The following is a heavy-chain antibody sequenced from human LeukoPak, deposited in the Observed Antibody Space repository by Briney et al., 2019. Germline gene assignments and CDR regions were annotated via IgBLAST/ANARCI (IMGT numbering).Heavy chain of an antibody. CDR1: GFTFSSYS. Sequence: GGSLRLSCAASGFTFSSYSMNWVRQAPGKGLEWVSSISSSSSYIYYADSVKGRFTISRDNAKNSLYLQMNSLRAEDTAVYYCARIRGVIEDVDAFDIWGQGTMVTVSS. D-gene: IGHD3-10*01. V-gene: IGHV3-21*01. J-gene: IGHJ3*02. CDR3: ARIRGVIEDVDAFDI. CDR2: ISSSSSYI.